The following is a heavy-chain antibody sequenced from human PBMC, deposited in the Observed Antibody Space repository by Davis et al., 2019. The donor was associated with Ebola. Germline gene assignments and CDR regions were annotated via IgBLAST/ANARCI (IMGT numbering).Heavy chain of an antibody. V-gene: IGHV3-49*04. Sequence: GESLKISCTTSGFTFGDYAMTWVRQAPGKGLEWVGFIRSKRYDGTTQYAASVKGRFTISRDDSKNSMYLQMNSLKIEDTAVYYCARGAAALYYYYYGLDVWGQGTTVTVS. CDR2: IRSKRYDGTT. CDR3: ARGAAALYYYYYGLDV. CDR1: GFTFGDYA. D-gene: IGHD2-15*01. J-gene: IGHJ6*02.